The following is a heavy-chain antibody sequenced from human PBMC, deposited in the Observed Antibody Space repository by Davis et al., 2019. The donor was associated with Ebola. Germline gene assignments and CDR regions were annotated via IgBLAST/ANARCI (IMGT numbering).Heavy chain of an antibody. Sequence: SVKVSCKASEGAFSNSALSWVRPAPGQGLEWLGGPIPIFGITTYAQKFQGRVTITRDTSATTAYMDLSSLRSEDTAVYFCARLSSTWSSLYGMDVWGQGTTVTVSS. CDR1: EGAFSNSA. J-gene: IGHJ6*02. V-gene: IGHV1-69*10. CDR3: ARLSSTWSSLYGMDV. D-gene: IGHD6-13*01. CDR2: PIPIFGIT.